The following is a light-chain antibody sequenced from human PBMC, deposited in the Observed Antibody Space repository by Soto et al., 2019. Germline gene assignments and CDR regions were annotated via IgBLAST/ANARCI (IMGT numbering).Light chain of an antibody. J-gene: IGKJ3*01. CDR3: QQRSNWAT. Sequence: EIVLTQSPGTLSLSPGERATLSCRASQSVSSNYLAWYQQRPGQAPRLLIFGASIRATGIPDRFSGSGSGTDFTLTITRLEPEDFAVYYCQQRSNWATFGPGTKVDIK. V-gene: IGKV3D-20*02. CDR1: QSVSSNY. CDR2: GAS.